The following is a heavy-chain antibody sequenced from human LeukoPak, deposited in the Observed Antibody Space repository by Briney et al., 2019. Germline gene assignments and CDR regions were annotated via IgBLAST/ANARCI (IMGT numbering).Heavy chain of an antibody. J-gene: IGHJ3*02. Sequence: ASVKVSCKASGYTFTSYGISWVRQAPGQGLEWMGWISAYNGNTNYAQKLQGRVTMTTDTSTSTAYMELRSLRSDDTAVYYCARDQSYSGSYYSESDAFDIWGQGTMVIVSS. D-gene: IGHD1-26*01. V-gene: IGHV1-18*01. CDR1: GYTFTSYG. CDR3: ARDQSYSGSYYSESDAFDI. CDR2: ISAYNGNT.